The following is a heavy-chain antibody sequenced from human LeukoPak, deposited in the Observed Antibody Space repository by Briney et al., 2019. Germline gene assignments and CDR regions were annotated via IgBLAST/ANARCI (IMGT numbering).Heavy chain of an antibody. D-gene: IGHD4-17*01. CDR1: GGSISSSNFY. J-gene: IGHJ4*02. CDR2: IYYSGST. CDR3: AVEYGDFDY. Sequence: SETLSLTCTVSGGSISSSNFYWGWIRQPPGKGLEWIGSIYYSGSTYYNPSLKSRVTISVDTSKNQFSLKLSSVTAADTAVYYCAVEYGDFDYWGQGTLVTVSS. V-gene: IGHV4-39*07.